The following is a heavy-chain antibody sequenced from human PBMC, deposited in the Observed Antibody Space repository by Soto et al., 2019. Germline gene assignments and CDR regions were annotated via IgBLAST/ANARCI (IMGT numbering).Heavy chain of an antibody. CDR2: IYYSGST. CDR3: AIYGGNSVYFDY. CDR1: GGSISSGDYY. V-gene: IGHV4-30-4*01. D-gene: IGHD4-17*01. Sequence: QVQLQESGPGLVKPSQTLSLTCTVSGGSISSGDYYWSWIRQPPGKGLEWIGYIYYSGSTYYNPSLKRRVTISVDTSKNQFSLKLSSVTAADTAVYSCAIYGGNSVYFDYLGQGTLVTVSS. J-gene: IGHJ4*02.